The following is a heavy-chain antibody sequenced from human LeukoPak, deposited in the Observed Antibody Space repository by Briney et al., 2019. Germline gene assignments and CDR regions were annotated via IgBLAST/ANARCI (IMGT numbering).Heavy chain of an antibody. CDR1: GFTFSNFA. D-gene: IGHD4-17*01. J-gene: IGHJ3*02. V-gene: IGHV3-30*04. Sequence: QPGRSLRLSCAASGFTFSNFAMHWVRQAPGKGLEWVAVISYDGSIKYYADSVKGRFTISGDNSKNTLYLQMNSLRAEDTAVYYCAREDMTTVTTRWAFDIWGQGSMVTVSS. CDR2: ISYDGSIK. CDR3: AREDMTTVTTRWAFDI.